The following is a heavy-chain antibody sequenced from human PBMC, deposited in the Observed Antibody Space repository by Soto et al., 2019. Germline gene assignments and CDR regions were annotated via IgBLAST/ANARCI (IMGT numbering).Heavy chain of an antibody. CDR1: GGSISSSSYY. V-gene: IGHV4-39*01. CDR2: IYYSGST. Sequence: QLQLQESGPGLVKPSETLSLTCTVSGGSISSSSYYWGWIRQPPGKGLEWIGSIYYSGSTYYNPSLKSRVTISVDTSKNQFSLKLSSVTAADTAVYYCANTNPDYNWFDPWGQGTLVTVSS. D-gene: IGHD3-3*01. J-gene: IGHJ5*02. CDR3: ANTNPDYNWFDP.